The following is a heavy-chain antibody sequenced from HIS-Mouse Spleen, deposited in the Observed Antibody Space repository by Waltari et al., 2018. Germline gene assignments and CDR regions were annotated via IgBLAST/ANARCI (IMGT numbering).Heavy chain of an antibody. CDR2: ISYDGSNK. CDR3: ARVTGGGY. D-gene: IGHD3-10*01. J-gene: IGHJ4*02. CDR1: GFPFSRYA. V-gene: IGHV3-30-3*01. Sequence: QVQLVDSGGGVVQPGRSLRLPCSASGFPFSRYARHWVRQAPGKGLEWVAVISYDGSNKYYADSVKGRFTISRNNSKNTLYLQMNSLRAEDTAVYYCARVTGGGYWGQGTLVTVSS.